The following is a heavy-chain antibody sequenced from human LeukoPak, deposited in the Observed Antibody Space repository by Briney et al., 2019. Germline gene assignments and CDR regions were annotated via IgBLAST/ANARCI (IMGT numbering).Heavy chain of an antibody. Sequence: AGGSLRLSCAASGFTFNSYTMNWVRQAPGKGLEWISYISSRGTTIYYADSVKGRFTISRDNAENSLYLQMNSLRAEDTAVYYCARVYDTSGYKTPPPDYWGQGTLVTVSS. D-gene: IGHD3-22*01. CDR3: ARVYDTSGYKTPPPDY. CDR1: GFTFNSYT. V-gene: IGHV3-48*04. CDR2: ISSRGTTI. J-gene: IGHJ4*02.